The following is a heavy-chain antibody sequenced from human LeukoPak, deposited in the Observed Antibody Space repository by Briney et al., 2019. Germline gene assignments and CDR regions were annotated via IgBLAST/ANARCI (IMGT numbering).Heavy chain of an antibody. J-gene: IGHJ2*01. CDR2: ITGSGGST. V-gene: IGHV3-23*01. CDR1: RFTFSNYA. D-gene: IGHD2-15*01. Sequence: QSGGSLRLSCAASRFTFSNYALSWVRQAPGKGLEWVSAITGSGGSTYYADSVKGRFTISRDNSRNTLYLQMNSLRAEDTAVYYCAKDRVVAATNWYFDLWGRGTLVSVSS. CDR3: AKDRVVAATNWYFDL.